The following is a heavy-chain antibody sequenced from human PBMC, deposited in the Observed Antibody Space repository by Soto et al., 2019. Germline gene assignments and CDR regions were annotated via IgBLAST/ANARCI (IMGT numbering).Heavy chain of an antibody. CDR2: IKQDGREK. V-gene: IGHV3-7*03. D-gene: IGHD3-22*01. Sequence: PGGSLRLSCAASGFTFSSYWMSWVRQAPGKGLVWVANIKQDGREKYYVDSVKGRFTIPRANAKNSLYLQMNSLRAEDTAVYYCARVWDSSGYYYGGDAFDSWGQGTMVTVSS. CDR1: GFTFSSYW. J-gene: IGHJ3*02. CDR3: ARVWDSSGYYYGGDAFDS.